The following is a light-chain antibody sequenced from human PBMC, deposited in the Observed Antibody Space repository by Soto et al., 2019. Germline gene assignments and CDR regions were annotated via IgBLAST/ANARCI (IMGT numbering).Light chain of an antibody. CDR3: QQTFSSPLT. J-gene: IGKJ4*01. Sequence: DIQMTQSPSSLSASVGDRVTITCRASQSINNYLSWYQQKSGKAPDRLIFGASTLASGVPSRFSGSGSGTNFTLTISGLQHEDFATYFCQQTFSSPLTSGGGTKVDIK. CDR2: GAS. CDR1: QSINNY. V-gene: IGKV1-39*01.